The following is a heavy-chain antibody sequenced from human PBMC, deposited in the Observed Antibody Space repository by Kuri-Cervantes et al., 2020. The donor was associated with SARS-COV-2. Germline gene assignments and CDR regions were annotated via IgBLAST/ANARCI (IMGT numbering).Heavy chain of an antibody. D-gene: IGHD3-22*01. CDR2: ISYDGSNK. CDR3: AKDFTMIVESIDY. CDR1: GFTFSSYG. J-gene: IGHJ4*02. V-gene: IGHV3-30*18. Sequence: GESLKISCAASGFTFSSYGMHWVRQAPGKGLEWVAVISYDGSNKYYADSVKGRFTISRDNSKNTLYLQMNSLRAEDTAVYYCAKDFTMIVESIDYWGREPWSPSPQ.